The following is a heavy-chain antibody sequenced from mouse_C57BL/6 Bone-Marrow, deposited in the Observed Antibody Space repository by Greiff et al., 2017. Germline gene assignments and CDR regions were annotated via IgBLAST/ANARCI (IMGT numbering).Heavy chain of an antibody. J-gene: IGHJ2*01. Sequence: SGPVLVKPGASVKMSCKASGYTFTDYYMNWVKQSHGKSLEWIGVINPYNGGTSYNQKFKGKATLTVDKSSSTAYMELNSLTSEDSAVYYCARRDYGRDYWGQGTTLTVSS. CDR1: GYTFTDYY. V-gene: IGHV1-19*01. CDR2: INPYNGGT. D-gene: IGHD1-1*01. CDR3: ARRDYGRDY.